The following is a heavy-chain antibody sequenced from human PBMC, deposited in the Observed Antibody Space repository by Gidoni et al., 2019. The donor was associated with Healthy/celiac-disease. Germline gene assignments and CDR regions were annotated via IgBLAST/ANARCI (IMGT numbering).Heavy chain of an antibody. CDR2: ISGSGGST. D-gene: IGHD3-3*01. CDR3: AKGLGFWSGYGTFDY. J-gene: IGHJ4*02. Sequence: EVQLVESGGGLVQPGGSLGLPGAASGFPFSSYAMSWVRQAPGQGLEWVSAISGSGGSTYYADSVKGRFTISRDNSKNTLYLQMNSLRAEDTAVYYCAKGLGFWSGYGTFDYWGQGTLVTVSS. CDR1: GFPFSSYA. V-gene: IGHV3-23*04.